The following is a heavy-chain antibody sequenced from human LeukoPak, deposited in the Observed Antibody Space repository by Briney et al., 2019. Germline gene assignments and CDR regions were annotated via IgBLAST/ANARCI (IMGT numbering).Heavy chain of an antibody. Sequence: SETLSLTCTVSGGSVSSGNYYWSWIRQSPGKGLEWIGYIYHSGSTFYNPSLKSRVTISVDKSKNQFSLKLSSVTAADTAVYYCARAEGGPPFEYWGQGTLVTVSS. V-gene: IGHV4-30-2*06. CDR2: IYHSGST. D-gene: IGHD3-16*01. J-gene: IGHJ4*02. CDR3: ARAEGGPPFEY. CDR1: GGSVSSGNYY.